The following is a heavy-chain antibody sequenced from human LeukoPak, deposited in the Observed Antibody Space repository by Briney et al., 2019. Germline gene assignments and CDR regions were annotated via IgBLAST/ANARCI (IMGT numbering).Heavy chain of an antibody. CDR3: ARHRTTVTTALI. D-gene: IGHD4-17*01. CDR1: GGSISSSSYY. Sequence: SETLSLTCTVSGGSISSSSYYWGWIRQPPGKGLEWIGSIYYSGSTYYNPSLKSRVTISVDTSKNQFSLKLSPVTAADTAVYYCARHRTTVTTALIWGQGTLVTVSS. V-gene: IGHV4-39*01. J-gene: IGHJ4*02. CDR2: IYYSGST.